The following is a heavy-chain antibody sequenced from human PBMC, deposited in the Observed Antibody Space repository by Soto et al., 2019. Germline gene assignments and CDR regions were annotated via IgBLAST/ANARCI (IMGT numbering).Heavy chain of an antibody. V-gene: IGHV4-59*08. CDR2: IYYSGST. Sequence: SETLSLTCTVSGGSISSYYWSWIRQPPGKGLEWIGYIYYSGSTNYNPSLKSRVTISVDTSKNQFSLKLSSVTAADTAVYYCARVGSSSSVDCWGQGTLVTVS. J-gene: IGHJ4*02. CDR1: GGSISSYY. CDR3: ARVGSSSSVDC. D-gene: IGHD6-6*01.